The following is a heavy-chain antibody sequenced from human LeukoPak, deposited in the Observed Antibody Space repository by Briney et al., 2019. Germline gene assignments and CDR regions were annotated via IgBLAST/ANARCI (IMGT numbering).Heavy chain of an antibody. CDR2: IYSGGST. V-gene: IGHV3-66*01. D-gene: IGHD6-13*01. CDR3: ARDPSSWYYFDY. J-gene: IGHJ4*02. CDR1: GFTVSSNY. Sequence: GGSLRLSCAASGFTVSSNYMSWVRKAPGKGLEWVSVIYSGGSTYYADSVKGRFTISRDNSKNTLYLQMNSLRAEDTAVYYCARDPSSWYYFDYWGQGTLVTVSS.